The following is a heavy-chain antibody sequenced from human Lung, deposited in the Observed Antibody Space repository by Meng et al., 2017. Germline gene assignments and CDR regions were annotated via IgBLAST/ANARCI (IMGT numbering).Heavy chain of an antibody. J-gene: IGHJ4*02. V-gene: IGHV4-34*01. CDR2: INHSGST. CDR1: CRSFSDYY. D-gene: IGHD4-11*01. CDR3: ARGPTTMAHDFDY. Sequence: QRQQWCDARFKPPPSLYPTCLVSCRSFSDYYWSWIRQPPGKGLEWIVEINHSGSTNYNPSLESRATISVDTSQNNLSLKLSSVTAADSAVYYCARGPTTMAHDFDYWGQGTLVTVSS.